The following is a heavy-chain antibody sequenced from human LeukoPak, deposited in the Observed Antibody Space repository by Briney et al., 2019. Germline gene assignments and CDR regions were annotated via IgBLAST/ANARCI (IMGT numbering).Heavy chain of an antibody. V-gene: IGHV1-18*01. D-gene: IGHD3-9*01. CDR3: ARVDDILTGYYPDY. CDR1: GYTFTSYG. Sequence: GASVKVSCKASGYTFTSYGISWVRQAPGQGLEWMGWISAYNGNTNYAQKLQGRVTMTTDTSTSTAYMELRMLRSDDKAVYYCARVDDILTGYYPDYWGQGTLVTVSS. J-gene: IGHJ4*02. CDR2: ISAYNGNT.